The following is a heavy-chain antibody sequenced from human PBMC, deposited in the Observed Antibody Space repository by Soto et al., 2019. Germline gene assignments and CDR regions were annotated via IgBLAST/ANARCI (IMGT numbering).Heavy chain of an antibody. CDR2: IYYSGST. J-gene: IGHJ4*02. CDR1: GGSISSGGYY. CDR3: ARERYSSGWLDY. Sequence: PSETLSLTCTVSGGSISSGGYYWSWIRQHPGKGLECIGYIYYSGSTYYNPSLKSRVTISVDTSKNQFSLKLSSVTAADTAVYYCARERYSSGWLDYWGQGTLVTVSS. D-gene: IGHD6-19*01. V-gene: IGHV4-31*03.